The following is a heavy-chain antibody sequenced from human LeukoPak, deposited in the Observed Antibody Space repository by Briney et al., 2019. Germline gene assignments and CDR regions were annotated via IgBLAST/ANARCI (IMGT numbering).Heavy chain of an antibody. CDR2: ISRGGNSI. V-gene: IGHV3-21*04. CDR1: GFTFSSYG. J-gene: IGHJ4*02. CDR3: ARGQYLDY. Sequence: GGSLRLSCAASGFTFSSYGMHWLRQAPGKGLEWVSSISRGGNSIYYADSVKGRFTISRDNAKNSLYLQMNSLRAEDTAVYYCARGQYLDYRGQGTLVTVSS.